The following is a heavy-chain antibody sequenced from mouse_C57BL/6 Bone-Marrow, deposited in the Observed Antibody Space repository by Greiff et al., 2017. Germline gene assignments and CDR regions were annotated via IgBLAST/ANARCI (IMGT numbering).Heavy chain of an antibody. CDR3: AGAYYDYDYAMDY. Sequence: EVHLVESGGGLVKPGGSLKLSCAASGFTFSDYGMHWVRQAPEKGLEWVAYISSGSSTIYYADTVKGRFTISRDNAKNTLFLQMTSLRSEDTAMYYCAGAYYDYDYAMDYWGQGTSVTVSS. J-gene: IGHJ4*01. CDR2: ISSGSSTI. D-gene: IGHD2-4*01. CDR1: GFTFSDYG. V-gene: IGHV5-17*01.